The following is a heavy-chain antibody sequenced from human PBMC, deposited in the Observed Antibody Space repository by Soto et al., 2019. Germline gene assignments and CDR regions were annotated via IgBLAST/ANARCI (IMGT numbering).Heavy chain of an antibody. Sequence: PGEFLKISCKASGYSFTSWIGWVRQMPGKGLEWMGIVNPADSDFRYSPSFQGQVTISADKSISTTYLQWSSLKASDTAMYYCVRPDSSGYYVNWGQGTLVTVSS. J-gene: IGHJ4*02. V-gene: IGHV5-51*01. D-gene: IGHD3-22*01. CDR3: VRPDSSGYYVN. CDR2: VNPADSDF. CDR1: GYSFTSW.